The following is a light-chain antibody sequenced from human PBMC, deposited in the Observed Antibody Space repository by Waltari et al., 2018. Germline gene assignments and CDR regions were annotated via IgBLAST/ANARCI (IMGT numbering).Light chain of an antibody. J-gene: IGLJ3*02. Sequence: QAVVTQEPSLTVSPGGTVTLTCGSSTGAVTSGHFPYWFQQKPGQAPRTLIYDTSNKPAWAPARVSGSLLGGKAALTLSGAQPEDEAEYYCLLSYSGARVFGGGTKLTVL. CDR1: TGAVTSGHF. V-gene: IGLV7-46*01. CDR3: LLSYSGARV. CDR2: DTS.